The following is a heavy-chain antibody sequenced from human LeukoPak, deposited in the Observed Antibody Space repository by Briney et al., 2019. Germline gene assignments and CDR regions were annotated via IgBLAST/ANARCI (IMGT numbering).Heavy chain of an antibody. CDR1: GGSISSRSYY. J-gene: IGHJ4*02. CDR3: ARGEEVLDYFDY. V-gene: IGHV4-39*01. D-gene: IGHD3-16*01. Sequence: PSGTLSLTCTVSGGSISSRSYYWGWIRQPPGKGLEWIGKISDSGSTYYSPSLRSRVTISIDMSKNQFSLKLSSVTATDTAVYYCARGEEVLDYFDYWGQGTLVTVSS. CDR2: ISDSGST.